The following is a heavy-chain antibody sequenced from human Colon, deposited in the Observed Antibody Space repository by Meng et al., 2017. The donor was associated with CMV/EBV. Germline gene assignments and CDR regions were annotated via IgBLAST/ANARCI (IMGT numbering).Heavy chain of an antibody. V-gene: IGHV1-2*02. Sequence: QVQLVQSGAEVRMPGASVKVSCKASGYSFTGYYIHWVRQAPGQGLEWMGWMDPTTGRTDYAQKFQDRVTLTRDTSITTAYMELSGLTSDDTAIYYCVRESWYFDFWGEGTLVTVSS. CDR2: MDPTTGRT. D-gene: IGHD6-13*01. CDR3: VRESWYFDF. J-gene: IGHJ4*02. CDR1: GYSFTGYY.